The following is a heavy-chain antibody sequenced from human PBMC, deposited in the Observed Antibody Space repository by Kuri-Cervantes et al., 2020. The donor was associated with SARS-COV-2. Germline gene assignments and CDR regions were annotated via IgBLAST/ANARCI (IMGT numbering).Heavy chain of an antibody. D-gene: IGHD3-3*01. CDR1: GFTFSSYW. J-gene: IGHJ5*02. V-gene: IGHV3-74*01. CDR3: ARDPGYDFWSGYYPRGFAP. Sequence: GGSLRLSCAASGFTFSSYWMHWVRQAPGKGLVWVSRINSDGSSTSYADSVKGRFTISRDNAKNTLYLQMNSLRAEDTAVYYCARDPGYDFWSGYYPRGFAPWGQGTLVTVSS. CDR2: INSDGSST.